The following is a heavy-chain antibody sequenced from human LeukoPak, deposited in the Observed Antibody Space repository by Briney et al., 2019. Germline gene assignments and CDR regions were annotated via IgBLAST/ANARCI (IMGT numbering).Heavy chain of an antibody. D-gene: IGHD6-19*01. V-gene: IGHV4-59*01. J-gene: IGHJ4*02. CDR3: ARSGYSSGWYVGY. CDR2: IYYSGST. CDR1: RGSISSYY. Sequence: SETLSLTCTVSRGSISSYYWSWIRQPPGKRPEWIGDIYYSGSTNYNPSLKSRVTISVDTSKNQFSLKLSSVTAADAAVYYCARSGYSSGWYVGYWGQGTLVTVSS.